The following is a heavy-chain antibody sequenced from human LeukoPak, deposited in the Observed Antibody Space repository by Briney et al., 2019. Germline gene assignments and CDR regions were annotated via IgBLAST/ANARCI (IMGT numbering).Heavy chain of an antibody. CDR1: GYTFTSYG. Sequence: ASVKVSCKASGYTFTSYGISWVRQAPGQGLEWMGWISAYNGNTNYAQKLQGRVTMTTDTSTNTAYMELRSLRSDDTAVYYCARDTPTIFGVVRFDYWGQGTLVTVSS. J-gene: IGHJ4*02. CDR2: ISAYNGNT. D-gene: IGHD3-3*01. V-gene: IGHV1-18*01. CDR3: ARDTPTIFGVVRFDY.